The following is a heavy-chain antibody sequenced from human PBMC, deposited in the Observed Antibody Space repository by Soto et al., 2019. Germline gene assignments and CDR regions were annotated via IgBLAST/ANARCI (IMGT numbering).Heavy chain of an antibody. CDR1: GGTFRTYT. V-gene: IGHV1-69*01. CDR2: ITLVFGTA. Sequence: QVQLVQSGAEVKKPGSSVKVSCKASGGTFRTYTISWVRQAPGQGLEWRGGITLVFGTADYAQKFQGRVTITADESTSTAYMELSSLRSEDTAVYYCAREGGAPGAFDHWGQGTLVTVSS. J-gene: IGHJ4*02. CDR3: AREGGAPGAFDH. D-gene: IGHD7-27*01.